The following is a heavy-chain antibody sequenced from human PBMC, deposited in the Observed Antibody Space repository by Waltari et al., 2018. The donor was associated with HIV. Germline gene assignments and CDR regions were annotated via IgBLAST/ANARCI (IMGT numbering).Heavy chain of an antibody. Sequence: EVQLVESGGGVVQPGGSLRLSCAASGFTFSSYWMSWVRQAPGKGLEWVANIKQDGSEKHYVDSVKGRFTVSRDNAKNSLFLQMNSLRAEDTAVYYCSRYYNSGPNADPWGQGILVTVSS. CDR3: SRYYNSGPNADP. D-gene: IGHD3-10*01. J-gene: IGHJ5*02. V-gene: IGHV3-7*01. CDR1: GFTFSSYW. CDR2: IKQDGSEK.